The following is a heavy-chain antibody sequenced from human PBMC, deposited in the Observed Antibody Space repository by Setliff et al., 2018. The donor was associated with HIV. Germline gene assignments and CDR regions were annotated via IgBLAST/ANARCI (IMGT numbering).Heavy chain of an antibody. CDR1: GFTFSNAW. CDR2: IKSKTDGGTT. V-gene: IGHV3-15*01. CDR3: TRPQYIYDNSDSDN. D-gene: IGHD3-22*01. J-gene: IGHJ4*02. Sequence: GGSLRLSCAASGFTFSNAWMSWVRQAPGKGLEWVGRIKSKTDGGTTDYAAPVKGRFTISRDDSKNTLYLQMNSLKTEDTAVYYCTRPQYIYDNSDSDNWGQGALVTVSS.